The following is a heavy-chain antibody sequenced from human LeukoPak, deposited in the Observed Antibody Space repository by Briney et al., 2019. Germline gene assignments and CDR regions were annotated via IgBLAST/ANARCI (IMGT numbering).Heavy chain of an antibody. V-gene: IGHV4-39*07. D-gene: IGHD6-6*01. CDR1: GGSISSSSDY. CDR3: ARDPYSSSANDDY. Sequence: SETLSLTCTVSGGSISSSSDYWGWIRQAPGKGLEWIGSIYYHENTYYNSSLKSRVTISVDTSKNQFSLKLSSVTAADTAVYYCARDPYSSSANDDYWGQGTLVTVSS. J-gene: IGHJ4*02. CDR2: IYYHENT.